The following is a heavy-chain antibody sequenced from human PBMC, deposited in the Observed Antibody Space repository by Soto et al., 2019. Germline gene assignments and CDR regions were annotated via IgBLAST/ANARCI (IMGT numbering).Heavy chain of an antibody. D-gene: IGHD6-6*01. CDR2: INPNSGGT. Sequence: ASVKVSCKASGYTFTGYYMHWVRQAPGQGLEWMGWINPNSGGTNYAQKFQGWVTMTGDTSISTAYMELSRLRSDDTAVYYCARGYSSSSESRICDAFDIWGQGTMVTVS. CDR3: ARGYSSSSESRICDAFDI. J-gene: IGHJ3*02. CDR1: GYTFTGYY. V-gene: IGHV1-2*04.